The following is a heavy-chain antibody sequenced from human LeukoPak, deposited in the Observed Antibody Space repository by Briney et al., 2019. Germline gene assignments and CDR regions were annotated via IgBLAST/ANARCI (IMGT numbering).Heavy chain of an antibody. CDR3: ARNSSGATGY. D-gene: IGHD3-22*01. CDR1: RYTLTSYC. CDR2: ISAYNGNT. V-gene: IGHV1-18*01. Sequence: GAAVKVSCKPSRYTLTSYCKSWVRQAPRQGREGVGWISAYNGNTNYAQKLHGRVTMTTDTSTSTAYTELRSLTSDDTAVYYCARNSSGATGYWGQGTLVTVSS. J-gene: IGHJ4*02.